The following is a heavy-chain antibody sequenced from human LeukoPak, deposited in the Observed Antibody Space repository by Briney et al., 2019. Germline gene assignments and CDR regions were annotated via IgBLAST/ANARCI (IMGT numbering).Heavy chain of an antibody. J-gene: IGHJ3*02. V-gene: IGHV3-74*01. D-gene: IGHD3-16*01. CDR3: ARVGGVVYAFDI. CDR1: GFTFSNYW. CDR2: IKSDGSRT. Sequence: GGSLRLSCAASGFTFSNYWMHWVRQAPGKGLEWVSRIKSDGSRTNYADSVKGRFTISRDNAKNTLYLQMNSLRAEDTAVYYCARVGGVVYAFDIWGQGTMVTVSS.